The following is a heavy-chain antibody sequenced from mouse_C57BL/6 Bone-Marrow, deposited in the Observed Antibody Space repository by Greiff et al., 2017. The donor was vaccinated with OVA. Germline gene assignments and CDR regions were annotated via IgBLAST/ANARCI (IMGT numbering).Heavy chain of an antibody. V-gene: IGHV14-4*01. CDR3: TSLWLRRGGY. D-gene: IGHD2-2*01. CDR1: GFNIKDDY. CDR2: IDPENGDT. J-gene: IGHJ2*01. Sequence: EVKLVESGAELVRPGASVKLSCTASGFNIKDDYMHWVKQRPEQGLEWIGWIDPENGDTEYASKFQGKATITADTSSNTAYLQLSSLTSEDTAVYYCTSLWLRRGGYWGQGTTLTVSS.